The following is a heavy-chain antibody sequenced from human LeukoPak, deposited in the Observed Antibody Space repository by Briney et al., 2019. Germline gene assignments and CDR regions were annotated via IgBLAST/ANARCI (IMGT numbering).Heavy chain of an antibody. V-gene: IGHV3-23*01. CDR3: AKAIGMVVVVGDPFDY. Sequence: GGSLRLSCAASGFTFSSSAMTWVRQAPGKGLEWVSSISGSGGSTYYADSVKGRFTISRDNSKNTMYLQMNSLRAEDTAVYYCAKAIGMVVVVGDPFDYWGQGTLVTVSS. D-gene: IGHD3-22*01. CDR2: ISGSGGST. CDR1: GFTFSSSA. J-gene: IGHJ4*02.